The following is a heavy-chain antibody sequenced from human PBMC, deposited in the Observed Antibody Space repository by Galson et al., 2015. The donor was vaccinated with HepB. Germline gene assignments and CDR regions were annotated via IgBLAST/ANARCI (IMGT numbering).Heavy chain of an antibody. CDR3: AADRNYTPHY. CDR1: GSTFSRSW. J-gene: IGHJ4*02. Sequence: SLRLSCADSGSTFSRSWMHWVRQAPGKGLVWVSFIKSEQDGRSTNYADSVKGRFTISRDDAKNTLYLQMNSLRVEDTAVYYCAADRNYTPHYWGQGTLVTVSS. V-gene: IGHV3-74*01. D-gene: IGHD1-7*01. CDR2: IKSEQDGRST.